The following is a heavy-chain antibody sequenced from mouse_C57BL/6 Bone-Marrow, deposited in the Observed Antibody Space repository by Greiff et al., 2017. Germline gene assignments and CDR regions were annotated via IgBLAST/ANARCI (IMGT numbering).Heavy chain of an antibody. CDR3: ARSPPCYYGGSYCFAY. Sequence: QVQLKQSGAELARPGASVKLSCKASGYTFTSYGISWVKQRTGQGLEWIGEIYPRSGNTYYNEKFKGKATLTADKSSSTAYMELRSLTSEDSAVYFCARSPPCYYGGSYCFAYWGQGTLVTVSA. D-gene: IGHD1-1*01. J-gene: IGHJ3*01. CDR1: GYTFTSYG. V-gene: IGHV1-81*01. CDR2: IYPRSGNT.